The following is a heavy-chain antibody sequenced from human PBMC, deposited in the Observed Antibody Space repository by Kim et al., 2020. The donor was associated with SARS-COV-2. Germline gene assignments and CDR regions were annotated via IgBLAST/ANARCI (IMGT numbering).Heavy chain of an antibody. CDR3: ASPRKQVATGNNDAFDD. CDR1: GYTFTSYA. V-gene: IGHV1-3*01. CDR2: INAGNGNT. Sequence: ASVKVSCKASGYTFTSYAMHWVRQAPGQRLEWMGWINAGNGNTKYSQKFQGRVTITRDTSASTAYMELSSLRSEDTAVYYCASPRKQVATGNNDAFDDWGQGTMVTVSS. D-gene: IGHD5-12*01. J-gene: IGHJ3*01.